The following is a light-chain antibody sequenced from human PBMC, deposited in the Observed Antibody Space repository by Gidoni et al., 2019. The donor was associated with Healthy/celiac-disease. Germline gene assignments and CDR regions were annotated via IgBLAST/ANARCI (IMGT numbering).Light chain of an antibody. V-gene: IGKV1-5*03. CDR1: QSISSW. Sequence: DIQMTQSPSTLSASVGDRVTITCRASQSISSWFTWYQQKPGKAPKLLIYKASNLESGVPSRFSGSGSGTEFTFTISSLQPDDFATYYCQQYNSLPPSFGPGTKLEIK. CDR3: QQYNSLPPS. J-gene: IGKJ2*03. CDR2: KAS.